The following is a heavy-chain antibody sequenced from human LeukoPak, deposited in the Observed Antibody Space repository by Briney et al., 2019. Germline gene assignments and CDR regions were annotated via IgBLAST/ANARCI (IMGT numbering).Heavy chain of an antibody. CDR1: GFTFSIYW. J-gene: IGHJ4*02. V-gene: IGHV3-7*01. Sequence: AGGSRRLSCAASGFTFSIYWMSWVRQAPGKGLEWVANIKQDGSEKYYVDSVKGRFTISRDNAKNSLYLQMNSLRAEDTAVYYCARSRVRPYFDYWGQGTLVTVSS. CDR3: ARSRVRPYFDY. CDR2: IKQDGSEK. D-gene: IGHD1-1*01.